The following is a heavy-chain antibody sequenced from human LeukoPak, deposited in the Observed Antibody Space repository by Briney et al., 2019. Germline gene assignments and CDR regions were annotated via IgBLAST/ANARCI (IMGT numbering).Heavy chain of an antibody. CDR1: GFTFSGYW. D-gene: IGHD3-10*01. CDR3: ARDELRNWFDP. J-gene: IGHJ5*02. CDR2: IKQDGSEK. V-gene: IGHV3-7*01. Sequence: GGSLRLSCAASGFTFSGYWMSWVRQAPGKGLEWVANIKQDGSEKYYVDSVKGRFTISRDNAKNSPYLQMNSLRAEDTAVYYCARDELRNWFDPWGQGTLVTVSS.